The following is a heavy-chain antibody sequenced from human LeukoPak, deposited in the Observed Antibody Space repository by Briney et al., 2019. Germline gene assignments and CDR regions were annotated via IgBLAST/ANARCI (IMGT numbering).Heavy chain of an antibody. CDR1: GFTFSDYF. CDR3: ARGYCGGDCYGD. D-gene: IGHD2-21*02. J-gene: IGHJ1*01. CDR2: ISGSSRHI. V-gene: IGHV3-21*01. Sequence: PGGSLRLSCAASGFTFSDYFMNWVRQAPGKGLEYVSSISGSSRHIYYADSVKGRFAISRDNTKSSLYLQMNSLRVEDMAVYYCARGYCGGDCYGDWGQGTLVTVSS.